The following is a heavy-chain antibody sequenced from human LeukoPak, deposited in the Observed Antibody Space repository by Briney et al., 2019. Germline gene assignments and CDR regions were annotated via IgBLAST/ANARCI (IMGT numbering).Heavy chain of an antibody. CDR3: AKDGGIIVVVVAATPSYMDV. D-gene: IGHD2-15*01. J-gene: IGHJ6*03. V-gene: IGHV3-7*01. Sequence: GSLRLSCAASGFTFSSYWMSWVRQAPGKGLEWVANIKQDGSEKYYVDSVKGRFTISRDNSKNTLYLQMNSLRAEDTAVYYCAKDGGIIVVVVAATPSYMDVWGKGTTVTISS. CDR2: IKQDGSEK. CDR1: GFTFSSYW.